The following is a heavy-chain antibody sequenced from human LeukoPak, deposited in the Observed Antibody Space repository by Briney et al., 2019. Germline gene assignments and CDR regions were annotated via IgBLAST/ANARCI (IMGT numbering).Heavy chain of an antibody. V-gene: IGHV4-61*01. CDR1: GGSVSSGSYY. CDR2: IYYSGST. D-gene: IGHD3-22*01. CDR3: ATLPNYDSSGYYFGNWFDP. Sequence: SETLSLTCTVSGGSVSSGSYYWSWIRQPPGKGLEWIGYIYYSGSTNYNPSLKSRVTISVDTSKNQFSLKLSSVTAADTAVYYCATLPNYDSSGYYFGNWFDPWGQGTLVTVSS. J-gene: IGHJ5*02.